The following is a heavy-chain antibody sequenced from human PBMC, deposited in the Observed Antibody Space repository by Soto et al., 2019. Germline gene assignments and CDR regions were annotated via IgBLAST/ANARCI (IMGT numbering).Heavy chain of an antibody. V-gene: IGHV3-30-3*01. CDR3: ARTLGDFGSSWEGYFDY. Sequence: GGSLRLSCAASGFTFSSYAMHWVRQAPGKGLEWVAFISYDGSNKYYADSVKGRFTISRDNSKNTLYLQMNSLRAEDTAVYYCARTLGDFGSSWEGYFDYWGQGTLVTVSS. CDR2: ISYDGSNK. CDR1: GFTFSSYA. D-gene: IGHD6-13*01. J-gene: IGHJ4*02.